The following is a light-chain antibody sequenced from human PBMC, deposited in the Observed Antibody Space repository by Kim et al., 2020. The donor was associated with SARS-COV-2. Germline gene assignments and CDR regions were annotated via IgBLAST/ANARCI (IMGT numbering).Light chain of an antibody. CDR1: QSISSY. CDR3: QQSYSTPQT. Sequence: DIQMTQSPTSLSASVGDRVTITCRASQSISSYLNWYQQKPGIAPKLLIYDASSLQSGVPSRFCGSGSGSDFTLTISSLQPEDFASYYCQQSYSTPQTFGQGTKVEIK. CDR2: DAS. J-gene: IGKJ1*01. V-gene: IGKV1-39*01.